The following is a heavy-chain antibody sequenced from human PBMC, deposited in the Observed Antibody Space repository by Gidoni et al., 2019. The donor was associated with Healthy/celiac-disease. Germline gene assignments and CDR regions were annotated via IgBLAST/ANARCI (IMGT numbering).Heavy chain of an antibody. V-gene: IGHV4-59*01. D-gene: IGHD5-12*01. CDR1: GGSISSYY. J-gene: IGHJ6*02. CDR3: ARVNKGGYDPYYYYYGMDV. Sequence: QVQLQESGPGLVKPSETLSLTCTVSGGSISSYYWSWIRQPPGKGLEWIGYIYYSGSTNYNPSLKSRVTISVDTSKNQFSLKLSSVTAADTAVYYCARVNKGGYDPYYYYYGMDVWGQGTTVTVSS. CDR2: IYYSGST.